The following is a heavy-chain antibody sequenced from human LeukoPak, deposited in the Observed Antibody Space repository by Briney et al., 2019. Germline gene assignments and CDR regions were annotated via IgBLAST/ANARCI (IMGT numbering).Heavy chain of an antibody. V-gene: IGHV1-69*04. CDR1: GGTFSSYA. J-gene: IGHJ4*02. CDR2: IIPILDTT. D-gene: IGHD3-16*01. CDR3: ARGFGSSTSYVSDFDF. Sequence: SVKVSCKASGGTFSSYAISWVRQAPGQGLEWMGRIIPILDTTNYAQKFQGRVTITADKSTSTAYMELSSLRSEDTAVYFCARGFGSSTSYVSDFDFWGQGTLVTVSS.